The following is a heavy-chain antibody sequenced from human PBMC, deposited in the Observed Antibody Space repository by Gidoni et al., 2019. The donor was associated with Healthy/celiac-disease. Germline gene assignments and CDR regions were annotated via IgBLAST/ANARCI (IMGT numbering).Heavy chain of an antibody. D-gene: IGHD3-3*01. Sequence: QVQLVQSGAEVKKPGSSVKVSCKASGGTFSSYALSWVRQAPGQGLEWMGGIIPIFGTANYAQKFQGRVTITADESTSTAYMELSSLRSEDTAVYYCARDLYDFWSGYYSSDYYYYGMDVWGQGTTVTVSS. J-gene: IGHJ6*02. CDR1: GGTFSSYA. V-gene: IGHV1-69*01. CDR2: IIPIFGTA. CDR3: ARDLYDFWSGYYSSDYYYYGMDV.